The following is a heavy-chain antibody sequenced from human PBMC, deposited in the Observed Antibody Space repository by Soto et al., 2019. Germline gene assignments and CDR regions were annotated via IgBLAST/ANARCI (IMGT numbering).Heavy chain of an antibody. CDR3: ARGQYSSGWYAFDY. CDR1: GYSFTSFD. V-gene: IGHV1-18*01. Sequence: ASVKVSCKSFGYSFTSFDVHWVRQASGQGLEWMGWMNANSGNTDYAQRLQGRVTMTTDTSTSTAYMELRSLRSDDTTVYYCARGQYSSGWYAFDYWGQGTLVTVSS. D-gene: IGHD6-19*01. CDR2: MNANSGNT. J-gene: IGHJ4*02.